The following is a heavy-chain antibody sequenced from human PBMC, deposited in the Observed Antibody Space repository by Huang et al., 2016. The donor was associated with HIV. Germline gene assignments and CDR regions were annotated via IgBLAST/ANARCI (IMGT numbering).Heavy chain of an antibody. V-gene: IGHV1-69*01. CDR3: ATGPRGSGSFN. D-gene: IGHD1-26*01. Sequence: QVQLVQSGAAVKKPGSSVKVSCKASGGTFSSCVVSWVRQAPGQGLEWMGGITPIFEKTNYAQKFQGRVTIIADESTRTADMERSSLRPEDTATYYCATGPRGSGSFNWGQGTLVIVSS. J-gene: IGHJ4*02. CDR1: GGTFSSCV. CDR2: ITPIFEKT.